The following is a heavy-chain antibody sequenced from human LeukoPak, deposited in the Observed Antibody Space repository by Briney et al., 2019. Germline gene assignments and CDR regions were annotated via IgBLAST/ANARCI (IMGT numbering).Heavy chain of an antibody. CDR1: GFXFSTYG. Sequence: GRSLRLSCEASGFXFSTYGMHWVRQAPGKGLEWVALIWFDGSNKHYADSVKGRFTISRDNSKNTMYLQMDSLRAEDTAVYYCARVVSYYGSSYRLLDLWGRGTLVTVSS. J-gene: IGHJ2*01. CDR2: IWFDGSNK. D-gene: IGHD3-10*01. V-gene: IGHV3-33*01. CDR3: ARVVSYYGSSYRLLDL.